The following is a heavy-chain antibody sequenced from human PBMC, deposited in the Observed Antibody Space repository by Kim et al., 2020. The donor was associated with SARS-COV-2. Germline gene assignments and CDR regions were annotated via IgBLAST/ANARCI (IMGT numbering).Heavy chain of an antibody. CDR2: ISGSGATT. D-gene: IGHD1-1*01. J-gene: IGHJ3*01. CDR1: GFTFSSYG. V-gene: IGHV3-23*01. Sequence: GGSLRLSCAASGFTFSSYGMNWVRQAPGKGLEWVSGISGSGATTYYADSMKGRFTFSRDNAKNTLFLQMHSLRAEDTVGYYCAKERGKYNWNEEDVFDLWGQGTVVTVSS. CDR3: AKERGKYNWNEEDVFDL.